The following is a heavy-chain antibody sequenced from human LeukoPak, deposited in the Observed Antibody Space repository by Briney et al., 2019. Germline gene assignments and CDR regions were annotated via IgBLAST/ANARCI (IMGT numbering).Heavy chain of an antibody. CDR2: IYPGDSDT. CDR1: GYSFTTYW. V-gene: IGHV5-51*01. J-gene: IGHJ4*02. Sequence: GESLKISCKGSGYSFTTYWIGWVRQMPGKGLEWMGIIYPGDSDTRYSPSFQGQVSITVDRSINTAYLQWSSLKASDTAMYYCARRKSDFDYWGQGTLVTVSS. CDR3: ARRKSDFDY.